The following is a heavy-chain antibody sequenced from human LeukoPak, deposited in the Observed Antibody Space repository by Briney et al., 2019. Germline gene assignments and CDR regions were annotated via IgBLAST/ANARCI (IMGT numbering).Heavy chain of an antibody. Sequence: SETLSLTCAVSGGSISSGGYSWSWIRQPPGKGLEWIGYIYHSGSTYYKPSLKSRITISVDRSKNQFSLKLSSVTAADTAVYYYARERRYDFWSGYLVWGQGTLVTVSS. CDR3: ARERRYDFWSGYLV. CDR2: IYHSGST. CDR1: GGSISSGGYS. J-gene: IGHJ4*02. V-gene: IGHV4-30-2*01. D-gene: IGHD3-3*01.